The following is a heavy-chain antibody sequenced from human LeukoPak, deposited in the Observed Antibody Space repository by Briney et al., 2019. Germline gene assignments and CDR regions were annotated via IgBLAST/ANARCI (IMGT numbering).Heavy chain of an antibody. CDR1: GYSFTSYW. V-gene: IGHV5-51*01. CDR2: IYPGDSDT. CDR3: ARHASAGLIAVAEPRYYYYYGMDV. D-gene: IGHD6-19*01. Sequence: GESLKISCKGSGYSFTSYWIGWVRQMPGKGLEWMGIIYPGDSDTRYSPSFQGQVTISADKSISTAYLQWSSLKASDTAMYYCARHASAGLIAVAEPRYYYYYGMDVWGQGTTVTVSS. J-gene: IGHJ6*02.